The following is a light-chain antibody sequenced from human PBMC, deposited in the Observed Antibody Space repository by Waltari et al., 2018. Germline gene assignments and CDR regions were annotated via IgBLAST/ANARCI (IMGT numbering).Light chain of an antibody. V-gene: IGKV3-20*01. CDR2: VAS. CDR1: QSVRRNY. Sequence: EVVLTQSPGTLSLSPGERAALPCRASQSVRRNYLAWYQQKPGQAPRFLISVASSRATGIPDRFSGSGSGTDFTLTISRLEPEDFAVYYCQQHGSSPYTFGQGTKLEIK. J-gene: IGKJ2*01. CDR3: QQHGSSPYT.